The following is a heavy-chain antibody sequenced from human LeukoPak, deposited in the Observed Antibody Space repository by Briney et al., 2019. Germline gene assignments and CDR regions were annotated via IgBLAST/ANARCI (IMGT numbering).Heavy chain of an antibody. CDR1: GFSFSSHN. CDR3: ARDGASTRYNWFDP. V-gene: IGHV3-21*01. J-gene: IGHJ5*02. Sequence: PGGSLRLSCAGSGFSFSSHNMNWVRQAPGKGLEWVSSISSSSGHIYYADSVKGRFTISRDNAENSLYLQMNSLTAEDTAVYYCARDGASTRYNWFDPWGQGTLVTVSS. CDR2: ISSSSGHI. D-gene: IGHD4/OR15-4a*01.